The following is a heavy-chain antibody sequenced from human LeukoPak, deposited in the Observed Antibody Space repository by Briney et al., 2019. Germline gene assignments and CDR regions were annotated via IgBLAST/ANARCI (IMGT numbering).Heavy chain of an antibody. J-gene: IGHJ4*02. D-gene: IGHD3-10*01. CDR2: ISYDGSNK. V-gene: IGHV3-30-3*01. Sequence: GGSLRLSCAASGFTFSSSAMSWVRQAPGKGLEWVAVISYDGSNKYYADSVKGRFTISRDNSKNTLYLQMNSLRAEDTAVYYCARALGYYGLEKGLDYWGQGTLVTVSS. CDR1: GFTFSSSA. CDR3: ARALGYYGLEKGLDY.